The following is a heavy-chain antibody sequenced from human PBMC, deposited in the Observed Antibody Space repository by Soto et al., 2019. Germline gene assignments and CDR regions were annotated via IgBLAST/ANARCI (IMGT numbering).Heavy chain of an antibody. CDR2: IYHSGST. V-gene: IGHV4-61*08. D-gene: IGHD2-15*01. J-gene: IGHJ5*02. CDR3: ARQRSVVVTPRWFDP. CDR1: GDSISRGAYY. Sequence: PSETLSLTCTVSGDSISRGAYYWTWVRQPPGKGLEWIGEIYHSGSTNYNPSLKSRVTILLDTSKNQLSLKLNSVTAADTAVYYCARQRSVVVTPRWFDPWGQGTLVTGSS.